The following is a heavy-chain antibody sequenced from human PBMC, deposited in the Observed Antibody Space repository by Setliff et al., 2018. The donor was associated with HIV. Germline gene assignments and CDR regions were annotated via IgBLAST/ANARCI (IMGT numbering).Heavy chain of an antibody. J-gene: IGHJ3*02. CDR2: FDPEDDET. CDR3: ARDQVAFIAAAGTGECAFDI. D-gene: IGHD6-13*01. CDR1: GYTLTELS. V-gene: IGHV1-24*01. Sequence: ASVKVSCKVSGYTLTELSIHWVRQAPGKGLEWMGGFDPEDDETIYAQKFQGRVTMTEDTSTDTAYMEMSSLTSEDTAVYYCARDQVAFIAAAGTGECAFDIWGQGTMVTVSS.